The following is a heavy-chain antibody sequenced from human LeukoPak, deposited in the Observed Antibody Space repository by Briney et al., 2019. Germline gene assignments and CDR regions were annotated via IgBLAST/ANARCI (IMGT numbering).Heavy chain of an antibody. CDR3: ARDRPNILGLDP. D-gene: IGHD2/OR15-2a*01. CDR1: GLTFSSYS. V-gene: IGHV3-21*01. J-gene: IGHJ5*02. CDR2: ISSSSSYI. Sequence: GGSLRLSCAASGLTFSSYSMNWVRQAPGKGLEWVSSISSSSSYIYYADSVKGRFTISRDNAKNSLYLQMNSLRAEDTAVYYCARDRPNILGLDPWGQGTLVTVSS.